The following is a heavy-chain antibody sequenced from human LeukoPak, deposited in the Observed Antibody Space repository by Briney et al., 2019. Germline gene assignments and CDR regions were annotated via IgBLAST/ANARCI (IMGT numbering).Heavy chain of an antibody. D-gene: IGHD3-10*02. CDR2: ISSSGSTI. Sequence: GGSLRLSCAASGFTFSSYWMSWVRQAPGKGLEWVSYISSSGSTIYYADSVKGRFTISRDNAKNSLYLQMTSLRAEDTAVYYCAELGITMIGGVWGKGTTVTISS. CDR1: GFTFSSYW. J-gene: IGHJ6*04. V-gene: IGHV3-48*04. CDR3: AELGITMIGGV.